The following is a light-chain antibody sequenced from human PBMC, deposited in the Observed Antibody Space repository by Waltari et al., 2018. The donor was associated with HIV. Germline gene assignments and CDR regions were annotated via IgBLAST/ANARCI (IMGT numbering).Light chain of an antibody. Sequence: QSALTQPPSASGSPGQSVPISCPGTSSAVGAYTYVSWFQQHPGKAPKLMIYDVTKRPSGVPDRFSGSKSGNTASLTVSGLQAEDEADYYCASHAGSKDVFGGGTRLTVL. J-gene: IGLJ2*01. CDR2: DVT. V-gene: IGLV2-8*01. CDR3: ASHAGSKDV. CDR1: SSAVGAYTY.